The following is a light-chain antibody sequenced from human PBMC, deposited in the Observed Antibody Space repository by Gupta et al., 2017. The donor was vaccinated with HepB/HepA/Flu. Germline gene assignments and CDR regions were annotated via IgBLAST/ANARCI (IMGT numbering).Light chain of an antibody. J-gene: IGLJ2*01. CDR2: DVS. V-gene: IGLV2-14*03. Sequence: QSGPNQASPAPGAPGLSHTNPRTGTSSDVGGYDYVSWYQQHPGKAPKLMIYDVSNRPSGVSYRFSGSKSGNTASLTISGLQAEDEADYYCSSYASSSTVVFGGGTKLTVL. CDR3: SSYASSSTVV. CDR1: SSDVGGYDY.